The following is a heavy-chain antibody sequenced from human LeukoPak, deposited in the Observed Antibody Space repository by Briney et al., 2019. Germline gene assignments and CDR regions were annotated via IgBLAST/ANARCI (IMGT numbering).Heavy chain of an antibody. D-gene: IGHD3-3*01. CDR2: INHSGST. CDR3: ARGFSIFGVGTAVSQRGAFDI. CDR1: GGSFSGYY. V-gene: IGHV4-34*01. Sequence: SETLSLTCAVYGGSFSGYYWSWIRQPPGKGLEWIGEINHSGSTNYNPSLKSRVTISVDTSKNQFSLKLSSVTAADTAVYYCARGFSIFGVGTAVSQRGAFDIWGQGTMVTVSS. J-gene: IGHJ3*02.